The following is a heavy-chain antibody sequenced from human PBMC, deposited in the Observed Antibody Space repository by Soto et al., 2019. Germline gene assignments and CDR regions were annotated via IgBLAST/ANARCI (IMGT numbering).Heavy chain of an antibody. CDR1: GFTVSSNY. D-gene: IGHD3-10*01. V-gene: IGHV3-7*01. CDR3: ARDIFPQHFGELLYH. CDR2: IKQDGSEK. J-gene: IGHJ5*02. Sequence: PGGSLRLSCAASGFTVSSNYMSWVRQAPGKGLEWVANIKQDGSEKYYVDSVKGRFTISRDNAKNSLYLQMNSLRAEDTAVYYCARDIFPQHFGELLYHWGQGTLVTVSS.